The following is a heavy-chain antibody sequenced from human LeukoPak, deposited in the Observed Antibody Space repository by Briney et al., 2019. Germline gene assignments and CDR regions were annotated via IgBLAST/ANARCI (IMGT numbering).Heavy chain of an antibody. Sequence: PGGSLRLSCAASGFTFSSYEMNWVRQAPGKGLEWVSYISSSGSTIYYADSVKGRFTISRDNAKNSLYLQMNSLRAEDTAVYYCARVDRTTYYYYYYMDVWGKGTTVTISS. CDR1: GFTFSSYE. J-gene: IGHJ6*03. D-gene: IGHD1/OR15-1a*01. CDR2: ISSSGSTI. V-gene: IGHV3-48*03. CDR3: ARVDRTTYYYYYYMDV.